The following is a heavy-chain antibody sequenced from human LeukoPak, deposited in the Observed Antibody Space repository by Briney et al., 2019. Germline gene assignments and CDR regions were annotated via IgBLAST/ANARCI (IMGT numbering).Heavy chain of an antibody. J-gene: IGHJ3*02. CDR2: IKQDETEK. D-gene: IGHD1-14*01. CDR1: GFTFSNAW. V-gene: IGHV3-7*01. Sequence: PGGSLRLSCAASGFTFSNAWMSWVRQAPGKGLEWVANIKQDETEKDYVDSVKGRFTISRDNAKNLLYLQMNSLRNEDTAVYYCAREGNRRAFDIWGQGTMVTASS. CDR3: AREGNRRAFDI.